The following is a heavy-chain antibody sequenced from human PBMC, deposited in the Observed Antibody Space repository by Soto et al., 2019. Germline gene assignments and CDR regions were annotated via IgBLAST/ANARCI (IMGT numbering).Heavy chain of an antibody. V-gene: IGHV4-39*01. CDR3: ARRRMVGYCSGGSCYYYYYGMDV. Sequence: PSETLSLTCTVSGGSISSSSYYWGWIRQPPGKGLEWIGSIYYSGSTYYNPSLKSRVTISVDTSKNQFSLKLSSVTAADTAVYYCARRRMVGYCSGGSCYYYYYGMDVWGQGTTVT. CDR2: IYYSGST. J-gene: IGHJ6*02. D-gene: IGHD2-15*01. CDR1: GGSISSSSYY.